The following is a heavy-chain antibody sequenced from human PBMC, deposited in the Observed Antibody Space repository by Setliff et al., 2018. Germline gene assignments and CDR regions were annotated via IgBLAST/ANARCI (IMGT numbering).Heavy chain of an antibody. CDR2: IYYSGST. CDR1: GGSISSSSYY. D-gene: IGHD3-10*01. J-gene: IGHJ6*02. V-gene: IGHV4-39*07. CDR3: ARVRSYGSGNYYYYYYDMDV. Sequence: SETLSLTCAVSGGSISSSSYYWGWIRQPPGKGLEWIGTIYYSGSTYYNPSLKSRVTISVDTSKNQFSLKLSSVTAADTALYYCARVRSYGSGNYYYYYYDMDVWGQGTTVTVSS.